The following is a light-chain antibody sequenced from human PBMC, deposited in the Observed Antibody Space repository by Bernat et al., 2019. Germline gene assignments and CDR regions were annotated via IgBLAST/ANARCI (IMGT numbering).Light chain of an antibody. V-gene: IGKV1-39*01. CDR3: QQSYSAVSLT. Sequence: DIQMTQSPSSLSASIGDRVTITCRASQTIGSYLNWFQQKPGKPPKVLIYEASSLQSGVPSRFNGGGFGTDFTLTISSLHPEDFATYFCQQSYSAVSLTFGGGTKVEIK. J-gene: IGKJ4*01. CDR2: EAS. CDR1: QTIGSY.